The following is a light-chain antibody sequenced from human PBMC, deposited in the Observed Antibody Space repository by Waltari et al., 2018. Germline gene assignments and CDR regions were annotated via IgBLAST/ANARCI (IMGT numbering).Light chain of an antibody. Sequence: DIVMTQSPLSLPVTPGEPASISCRSSQSLLHGNGNTYLDWYLQKPGQSPQPLIYLGSNRASGVPDRFSGSGSGTDFTLKISRVEAEDVGVYYCMQALQTPVTFGPGTNVDIK. V-gene: IGKV2-28*01. CDR2: LGS. J-gene: IGKJ3*01. CDR1: QSLLHGNGNTY. CDR3: MQALQTPVT.